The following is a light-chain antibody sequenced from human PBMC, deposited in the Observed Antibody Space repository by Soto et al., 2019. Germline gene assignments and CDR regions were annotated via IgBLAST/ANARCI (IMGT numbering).Light chain of an antibody. CDR1: GGDVGNYDL. J-gene: IGLJ1*01. Sequence: QSALTQPASVSGSPGQSITISCAGSGGDVGNYDLLSWYQQIPGKAPKLIIFEVNRRPSGVSDRFSGSKSGNAASLTISGLQAEDEADYYCSSYTSSSTLYVFGTGTKLTVL. CDR3: SSYTSSSTLYV. V-gene: IGLV2-14*02. CDR2: EVN.